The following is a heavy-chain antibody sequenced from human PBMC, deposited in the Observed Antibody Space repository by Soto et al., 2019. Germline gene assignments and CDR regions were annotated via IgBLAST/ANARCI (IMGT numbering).Heavy chain of an antibody. CDR1: GFTFSSYS. D-gene: IGHD6-6*01. V-gene: IGHV3-21*01. Sequence: KAGGSLRLSCAASGFTFSSYSMNWVRQAPGKGLEWVSSISSSSSYIYYADSVKGRFTISRDNAKNSLYLQMNSLRAEDTAVYYCAGIQLGYDAFDIWGQGTMVTVSS. CDR3: AGIQLGYDAFDI. CDR2: ISSSSSYI. J-gene: IGHJ3*02.